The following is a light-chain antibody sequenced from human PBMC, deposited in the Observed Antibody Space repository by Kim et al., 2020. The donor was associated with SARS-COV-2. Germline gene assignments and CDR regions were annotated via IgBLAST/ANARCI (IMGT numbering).Light chain of an antibody. J-gene: IGKJ1*01. CDR3: QKYNNWPQT. Sequence: VAPGERAARTCRASQSVSSNLAWYQQRPGQAPRLLIYGASTRATGIPARFSGSGSGTEFTLTISSLQSEDFAVYYCQKYNNWPQTFGQGTKVDIK. CDR2: GAS. CDR1: QSVSSN. V-gene: IGKV3-15*01.